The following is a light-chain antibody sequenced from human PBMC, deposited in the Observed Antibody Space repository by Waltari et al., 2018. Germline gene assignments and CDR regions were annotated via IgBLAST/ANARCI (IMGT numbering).Light chain of an antibody. CDR3: SSNTDNNTLV. V-gene: IGLV2-14*03. CDR2: DVT. Sequence: QSALTPPASVSGSPGPAITLSFTGPSRDVGGYNYVSWYQQYPGKAPQLIIYDVTFRPSGVSNRFSGSKSANTASLTISGLQAEDEAEYYCSSNTDNNTLVFGGGTKVTVL. J-gene: IGLJ2*01. CDR1: SRDVGGYNY.